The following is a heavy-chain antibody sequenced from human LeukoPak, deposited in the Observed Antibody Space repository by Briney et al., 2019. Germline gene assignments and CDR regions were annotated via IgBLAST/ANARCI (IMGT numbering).Heavy chain of an antibody. V-gene: IGHV3-21*01. J-gene: IGHJ4*02. D-gene: IGHD3-10*01. CDR3: ARDYGYGSGNSRNTNLDN. CDR1: GFIFSTYS. Sequence: RGSLRLSCAASGFIFSTYSMTWVRQAPGKGLEWVSFIGTSRSYIYYGDSVKGRFTISRDNAKNSLYLQMNSLRPEDAAVYYCARDYGYGSGNSRNTNLDNWGRGTLVTVSS. CDR2: IGTSRSYI.